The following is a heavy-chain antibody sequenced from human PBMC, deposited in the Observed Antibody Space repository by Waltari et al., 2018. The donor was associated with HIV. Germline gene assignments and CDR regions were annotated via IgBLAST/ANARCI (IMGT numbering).Heavy chain of an antibody. D-gene: IGHD2-8*01. CDR2: IKQDGSEK. J-gene: IGHJ5*02. CDR1: GFTFSSYW. V-gene: IGHV3-7*01. Sequence: EVQLVESGGGLVQPGGSLRLSCAASGFTFSSYWMSWVRQAPGKGLEWEANIKQDGSEKYYVDSMKGRFTISRDNAKNSLYLQINSLRAEDTAVYYCAGRSPARRLNWFDPWGQGTLVIVSS. CDR3: AGRSPARRLNWFDP.